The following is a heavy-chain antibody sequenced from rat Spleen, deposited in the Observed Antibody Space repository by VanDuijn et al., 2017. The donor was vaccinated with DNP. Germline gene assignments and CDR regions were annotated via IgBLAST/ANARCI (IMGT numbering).Heavy chain of an antibody. Sequence: VQLVESGGGLVQPGRSLKLSCVASGFTFNNNWMTWIRRVPGKGLEWVASITSSGGITYYPDSVKGRFTISRDNAKNTLYLQMNSLRSEDTATYYCASYYGGYSEGWGQGTLVTVFS. J-gene: IGHJ3*01. V-gene: IGHV5-31*01. D-gene: IGHD1-11*01. CDR1: GFTFNNNW. CDR2: ITSSGGIT. CDR3: ASYYGGYSEG.